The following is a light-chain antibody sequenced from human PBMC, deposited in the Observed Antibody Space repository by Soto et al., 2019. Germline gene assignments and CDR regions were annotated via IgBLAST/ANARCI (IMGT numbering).Light chain of an antibody. CDR1: SSDIGRFNN. CDR3: RSLTSSNTQV. CDR2: EVS. V-gene: IGLV2-14*01. Sequence: QSALTQPASVSGSPGQSISISCTGTSSDIGRFNNVSWYQQHPGKVPKLMIYEVSNLPSGVSNRFSGSKSGNTASLTISGLQAEDEADYYCRSLTSSNTQVFDGGTALTVL. J-gene: IGLJ3*02.